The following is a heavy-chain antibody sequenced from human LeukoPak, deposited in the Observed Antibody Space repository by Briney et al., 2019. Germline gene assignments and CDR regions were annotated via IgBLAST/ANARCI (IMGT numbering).Heavy chain of an antibody. CDR2: IGTGDDT. J-gene: IGHJ4*02. CDR1: GFTFSSYD. Sequence: GGSLRLSCAASGFTFSSYDMHWVRQATGKGLEWVSSIGTGDDTYYVGSVKGRFTISRENAKNFLYLQMNSLRTGDTAVYYCARGAETGFDYWGQGIQVTVSS. V-gene: IGHV3-13*01. CDR3: ARGAETGFDY. D-gene: IGHD1-14*01.